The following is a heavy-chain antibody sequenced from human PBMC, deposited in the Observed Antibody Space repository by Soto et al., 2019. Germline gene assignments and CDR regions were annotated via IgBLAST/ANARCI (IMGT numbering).Heavy chain of an antibody. Sequence: QVQLVQSGAEVKEPGASVKVSCKASGYTFTTYDINWVRKATGQGLEWMGWMSPNSGNTGYAQKFQGRVTMTRDTSMSTAYMELSSLTSEDTAVYYCARGVTEGVDYWGQGALVTVSS. J-gene: IGHJ4*02. D-gene: IGHD3-16*01. V-gene: IGHV1-8*01. CDR1: GYTFTTYD. CDR3: ARGVTEGVDY. CDR2: MSPNSGNT.